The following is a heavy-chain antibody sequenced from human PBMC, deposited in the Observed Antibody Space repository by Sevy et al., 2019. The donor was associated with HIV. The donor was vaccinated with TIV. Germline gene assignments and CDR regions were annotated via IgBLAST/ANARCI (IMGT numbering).Heavy chain of an antibody. V-gene: IGHV3-30-3*01. CDR2: ISYDGTNK. J-gene: IGHJ4*02. Sequence: GGSLRLSCVASGFAFSTHAMRWVRQAPDKGLGWVAVISYDGTNKNYADSVKDRFTISRDNSKNTLYLQMNSLRADDTAVYYCAREFTGWDLHLDYWGQGTLVTVSS. CDR1: GFAFSTHA. D-gene: IGHD1-26*01. CDR3: AREFTGWDLHLDY.